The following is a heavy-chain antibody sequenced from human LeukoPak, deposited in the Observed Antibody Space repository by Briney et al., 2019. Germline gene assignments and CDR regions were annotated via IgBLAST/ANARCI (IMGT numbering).Heavy chain of an antibody. CDR1: GFTFNNYG. D-gene: IGHD3-16*01. V-gene: IGHV3-30*03. J-gene: IGHJ4*02. CDR2: VSWNGIVQ. Sequence: PGGSLRLSCAASGFTFNNYGMHWVRQAPGKGLEWVAVVSWNGIVQYYAESVKGRFTISRDNSKNTLYLQMNSLRAEDTALYSCAREITAKVATYLDYWGQGIQVTVSS. CDR3: AREITAKVATYLDY.